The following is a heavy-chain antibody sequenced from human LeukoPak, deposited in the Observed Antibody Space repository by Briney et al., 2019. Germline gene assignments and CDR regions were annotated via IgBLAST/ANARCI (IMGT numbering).Heavy chain of an antibody. Sequence: PSETLSLTCTVSGGSISSGSYYWSWIRQPAGKGLEWIGRIYTSGSTNYNPSLKSRVTISVDTSKNQFSLKLSSVTAADTAVYYCARERSAGPYGSSTSCYAFDYWGQGTLVTVSS. CDR1: GGSISSGSYY. CDR3: ARERSAGPYGSSTSCYAFDY. D-gene: IGHD2-2*01. V-gene: IGHV4-61*02. CDR2: IYTSGST. J-gene: IGHJ4*02.